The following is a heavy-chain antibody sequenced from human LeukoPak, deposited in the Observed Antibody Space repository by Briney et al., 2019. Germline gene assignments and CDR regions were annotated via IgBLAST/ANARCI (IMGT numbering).Heavy chain of an antibody. CDR1: GFTFSNYG. J-gene: IGHJ4*02. Sequence: PGGSLRLSCAASGFTFSNYGMHWVRQAPGKGLEWVSYISSSSSTIYYADSVKGRFTISRDNAKNSLYLQMNSLRAEDTAVYYCAKGLRSTGDPFDYWGQGTLVTVSS. D-gene: IGHD7-27*01. CDR2: ISSSSSTI. CDR3: AKGLRSTGDPFDY. V-gene: IGHV3-48*01.